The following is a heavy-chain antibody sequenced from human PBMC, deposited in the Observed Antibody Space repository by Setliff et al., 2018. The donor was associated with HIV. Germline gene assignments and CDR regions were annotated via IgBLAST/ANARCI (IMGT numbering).Heavy chain of an antibody. D-gene: IGHD1-1*01. CDR1: GYSINSHYF. CDR3: ARERLSRLGFDY. J-gene: IGHJ4*02. Sequence: SETLSLTCSVSGYSINSHYFWGWIRQPPGKGLEWIGSIYYVGYTYYQPSLKSRVTISVDTSKNQFSLMLGSMTAADTAVYYCARERLSRLGFDYWGQGTLVTVSS. CDR2: IYYVGYT. V-gene: IGHV4-38-2*02.